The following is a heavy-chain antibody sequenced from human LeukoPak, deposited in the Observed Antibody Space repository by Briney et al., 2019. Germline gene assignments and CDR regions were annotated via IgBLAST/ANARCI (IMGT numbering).Heavy chain of an antibody. Sequence: GESLKISCKGSGYIFTRYWLGWVRQMPGKGLEWMGIIYPGDSDVRYSPSLQGQVTMSVDRSINSAFLQWSSLKASDTAIYYCARRVQMATADGFDIWGRGTVVTVSS. CDR2: IYPGDSDV. J-gene: IGHJ3*02. CDR1: GYIFTRYW. V-gene: IGHV5-51*01. CDR3: ARRVQMATADGFDI. D-gene: IGHD5-24*01.